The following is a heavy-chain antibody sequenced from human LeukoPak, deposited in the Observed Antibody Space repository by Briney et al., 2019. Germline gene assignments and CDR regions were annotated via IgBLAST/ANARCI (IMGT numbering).Heavy chain of an antibody. CDR1: GYSISSGYY. CDR3: ARNRGGPSIVATIIGGFDY. Sequence: PSETLSLTCTVSGYSISSGYYWGWIRQPPGKGLEWIGSIYHSGSTYYNPSLKSRVAISVDTSKNQFSLKLSSVTAADTAVYYCARNRGGPSIVATIIGGFDYWGQGTLVTVSS. V-gene: IGHV4-38-2*02. D-gene: IGHD5-12*01. CDR2: IYHSGST. J-gene: IGHJ4*02.